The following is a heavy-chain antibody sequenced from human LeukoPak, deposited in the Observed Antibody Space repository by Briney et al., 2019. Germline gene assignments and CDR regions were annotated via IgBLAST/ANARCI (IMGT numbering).Heavy chain of an antibody. CDR2: IYYSGST. D-gene: IGHD3-22*01. Sequence: PSETLSLTCTPSGGSISSSTYYWGWIRQPPGKGLEWIGSIYYSGSTYYNPSLKSRVTISVDTSKNQLSLKLSSVTAADTAVYYCARQYNYDSSGYHFGYWGQGTLVTVSS. CDR1: GGSISSSTYY. J-gene: IGHJ4*02. V-gene: IGHV4-39*01. CDR3: ARQYNYDSSGYHFGY.